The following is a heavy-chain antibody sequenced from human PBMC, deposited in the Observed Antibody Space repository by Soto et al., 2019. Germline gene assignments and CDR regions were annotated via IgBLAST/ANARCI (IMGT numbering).Heavy chain of an antibody. CDR1: GLTFGSYW. Sequence: GGSLRLSCAASGLTFGSYWMSWVRQAPGKGLEWVANIKQDGSQKYYVDSVKGRFTISRDNAKNSLYLQMNSLRVEDTAVYYCASVYYYDSSGYSPGGYWGQGTLVTVSS. J-gene: IGHJ4*02. V-gene: IGHV3-7*01. D-gene: IGHD3-22*01. CDR3: ASVYYYDSSGYSPGGY. CDR2: IKQDGSQK.